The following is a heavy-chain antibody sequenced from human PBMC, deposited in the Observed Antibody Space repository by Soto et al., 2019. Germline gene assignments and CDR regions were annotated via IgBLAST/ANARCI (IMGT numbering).Heavy chain of an antibody. V-gene: IGHV3-9*01. CDR3: AKVLSGSYLFYFDY. D-gene: IGHD1-26*01. CDR1: GFTFDEYG. CDR2: ISWNSGSI. J-gene: IGHJ4*02. Sequence: EMQLVESGGDLVQPGRSLRLSCAASGFTFDEYGMNWVRQAPGKGLEWVSGISWNSGSIGYADSVKGRFTISRDNAKNSLYLQMNSLKVEDTALYYCAKVLSGSYLFYFDYWGQGTLVTVSS.